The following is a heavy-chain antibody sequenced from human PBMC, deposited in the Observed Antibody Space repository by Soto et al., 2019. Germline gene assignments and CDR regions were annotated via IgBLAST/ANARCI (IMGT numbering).Heavy chain of an antibody. J-gene: IGHJ6*03. CDR2: ISAYNGNT. CDR3: ARNPRAAADRLYYYYYMDV. D-gene: IGHD6-13*01. V-gene: IGHV1-18*01. Sequence: QVPLVQSGAEVKKPGASVKVSCKASGYTFTSYGISWVRQAPGQGLEWMGWISAYNGNTNYAQKLQGRVTMTTDTSTSTAYMELRSLRSDDTAVYYCARNPRAAADRLYYYYYMDVWGKGTTVTVSS. CDR1: GYTFTSYG.